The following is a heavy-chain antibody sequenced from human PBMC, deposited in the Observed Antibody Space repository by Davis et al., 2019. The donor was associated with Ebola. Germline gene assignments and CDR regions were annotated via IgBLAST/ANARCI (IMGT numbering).Heavy chain of an antibody. Sequence: PSETLSLTCAVYGGSFSGYYWSWIRQPPGKGLEWIGEINHSGSTNYNPSLKSRVTISVDTSKNQFSLKLTSVTAADTAVYYCARTTEWFGIQYYYYMDVWGKGTTVTVSS. D-gene: IGHD3-10*01. CDR3: ARTTEWFGIQYYYYMDV. CDR2: INHSGST. V-gene: IGHV4-34*01. J-gene: IGHJ6*03. CDR1: GGSFSGYY.